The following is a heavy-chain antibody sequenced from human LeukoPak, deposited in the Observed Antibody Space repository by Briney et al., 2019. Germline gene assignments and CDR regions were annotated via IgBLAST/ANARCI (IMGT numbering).Heavy chain of an antibody. Sequence: PSETLSLTCAVYGGSFSGYDWSWIRQPPGKGLEWIGEINHSGGTNYNPSLKSRITISVDTSKNQFSLKLNPVTAADTAVYYCARARNEYSTTLGYWGQGTLVTVSS. CDR3: ARARNEYSTTLGY. V-gene: IGHV4-34*01. CDR2: INHSGGT. CDR1: GGSFSGYD. J-gene: IGHJ4*02. D-gene: IGHD2-2*01.